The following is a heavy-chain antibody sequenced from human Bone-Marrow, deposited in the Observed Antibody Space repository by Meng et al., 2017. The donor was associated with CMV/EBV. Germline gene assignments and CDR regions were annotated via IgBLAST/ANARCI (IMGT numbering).Heavy chain of an antibody. V-gene: IGHV3-20*04. CDR2: INWNGGST. CDR3: ASGIVGATKYYYGMDV. J-gene: IGHJ6*02. D-gene: IGHD1-26*01. Sequence: GESLKISCAASGFTFSSYSMNWVRQAPGKGLEWVSGINWNGGSTGYADSVKGRFTISRDNAKNSLYLQMNSLRAEDTALYYCASGIVGATKYYYGMDVWGQGTTVTVSS. CDR1: GFTFSSYS.